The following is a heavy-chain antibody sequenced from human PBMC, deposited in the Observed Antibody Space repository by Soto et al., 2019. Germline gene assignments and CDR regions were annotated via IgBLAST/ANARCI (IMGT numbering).Heavy chain of an antibody. CDR3: AQYVYNTGWNLPLDP. CDR2: ISNDGRDR. Sequence: QVQLVESGGGVVQPGTSLRLSCTAAGFRFTTYGMHWVRQAPGKGLEWVAVISNDGRDRYYGDSVRGRFTISRDNSRNSLYLEMSSLRPEDTAVYYCAQYVYNTGWNLPLDPWGQGTLVIVSS. D-gene: IGHD6-19*01. J-gene: IGHJ5*02. CDR1: GFRFTTYG. V-gene: IGHV3-30*03.